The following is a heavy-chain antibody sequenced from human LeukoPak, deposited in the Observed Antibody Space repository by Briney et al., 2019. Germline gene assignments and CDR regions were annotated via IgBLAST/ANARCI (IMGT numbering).Heavy chain of an antibody. CDR3: ARAWSTTVTTLFDY. D-gene: IGHD4-17*01. J-gene: IGHJ4*02. CDR1: GGSISSGDYC. Sequence: PSETLSLTCTVSGGSISSGDYCWSWIRQPPGKGLEWIGYIYYSGSTYYNPSLKSRVTISVGTSKNQFSLKLSSVTAADTAVYYCARAWSTTVTTLFDYWGQGTLVTVSS. CDR2: IYYSGST. V-gene: IGHV4-30-4*08.